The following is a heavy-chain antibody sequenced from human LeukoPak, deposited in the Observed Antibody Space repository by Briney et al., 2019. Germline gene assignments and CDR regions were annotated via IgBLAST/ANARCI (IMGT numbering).Heavy chain of an antibody. CDR2: INPNSGGT. CDR1: GYPFTDYY. J-gene: IGHJ4*02. CDR3: ARGGVAVAGQIDY. D-gene: IGHD2-15*01. V-gene: IGHV1-2*06. Sequence: ASVKVSCKASGYPFTDYYMHWVRQAPGQGLEWMGRINPNSGGTNYALKFQGKVTMTRGTSISTAYMELRRLRSDDTAVYYCARGGVAVAGQIDYWGQGTLVTVSS.